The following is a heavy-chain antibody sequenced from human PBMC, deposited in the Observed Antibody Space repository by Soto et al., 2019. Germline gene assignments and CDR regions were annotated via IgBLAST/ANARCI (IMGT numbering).Heavy chain of an antibody. CDR1: GGSISSYY. Sequence: PSETLSLTCTVSGGSISSYYWSWIRQPPGKGLEWIGYIYYSGSTNYNPSLKSRVTISVDTSKNQSSLKLSSVTAADTAVYYCARTRYYDFWSGYYLFDYWGQGTLGTVSS. J-gene: IGHJ4*02. CDR3: ARTRYYDFWSGYYLFDY. CDR2: IYYSGST. D-gene: IGHD3-3*01. V-gene: IGHV4-59*01.